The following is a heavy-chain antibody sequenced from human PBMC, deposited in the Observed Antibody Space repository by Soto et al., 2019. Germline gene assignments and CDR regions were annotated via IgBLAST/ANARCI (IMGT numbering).Heavy chain of an antibody. CDR1: GFTFGDYA. CDR2: ISSQAFGGTT. D-gene: IGHD3-22*01. CDR3: ATVYFYDRSADYYFEY. V-gene: IGHV3-49*04. J-gene: IGHJ4*02. Sequence: PGGSLRLSCTVYGFTFGDYAMSWVRQAPGKGLEWVGFISSQAFGGTTEYAASVEGRFTISTDESKTIAYLQMNSLKAADTAVYFCATVYFYDRSADYYFEYWGQGTLVTFSS.